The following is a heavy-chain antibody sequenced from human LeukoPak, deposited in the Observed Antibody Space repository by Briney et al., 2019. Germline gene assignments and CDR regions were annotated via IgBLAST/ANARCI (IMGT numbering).Heavy chain of an antibody. D-gene: IGHD3-10*01. Sequence: GGSLRLSCAASGFTFSSYSMNWVRQAPGKGLEWVSSIGGSSTYIYYADSLEGRFTISRDNAKNSLYLQMNGLRAEDTAVYFCARDPKSVLLWFGELNWGQGTLVTVSS. CDR3: ARDPKSVLLWFGELN. CDR1: GFTFSSYS. V-gene: IGHV3-21*01. CDR2: IGGSSTYI. J-gene: IGHJ4*02.